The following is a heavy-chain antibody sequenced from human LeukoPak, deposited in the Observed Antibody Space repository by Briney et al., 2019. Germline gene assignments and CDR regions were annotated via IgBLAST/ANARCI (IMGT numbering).Heavy chain of an antibody. V-gene: IGHV1-18*01. J-gene: IGHJ5*02. CDR3: ARGDWFDP. Sequence: ASVKVSCKASGYTFTSYDINWVRQAPREGLEWMGWVSGYNGNTNYAQKFEGRVAMTTDASTSTAYMELRGLRSEDTAVYYCARGDWFDPWGQGTLVTVSS. CDR2: VSGYNGNT. CDR1: GYTFTSYD. D-gene: IGHD2-21*01.